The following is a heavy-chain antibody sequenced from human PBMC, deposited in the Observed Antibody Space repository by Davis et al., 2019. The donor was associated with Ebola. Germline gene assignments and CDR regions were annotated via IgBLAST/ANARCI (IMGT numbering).Heavy chain of an antibody. Sequence: ASVKVSCKASGYTFTNYAMHWVRQAPGQRLEWMGWISTGNGNARYSQKFQGRVTITRDTSATTAYMELSSLRSEDTAVYYCARDGQRNQYYDVLTGYHYYSMDVWGQGTTVTVSS. CDR3: ARDGQRNQYYDVLTGYHYYSMDV. CDR1: GYTFTNYA. V-gene: IGHV1-3*04. CDR2: ISTGNGNA. J-gene: IGHJ6*02. D-gene: IGHD3-9*01.